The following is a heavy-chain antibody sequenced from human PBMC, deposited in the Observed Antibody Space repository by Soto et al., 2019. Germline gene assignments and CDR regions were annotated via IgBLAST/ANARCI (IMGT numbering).Heavy chain of an antibody. D-gene: IGHD2-21*01. CDR1: GGSISSGDYY. CDR2: IYYIGST. V-gene: IGHV4-30-4*01. J-gene: IGHJ6*02. CDR3: ARVMWGVDV. Sequence: SETLSLTCTVSGGSISSGDYYWSWIRQPPGKGLEGIGYIYYIGSTYYNPSLRSRVTISVDTSKNQFSLKLSSVTAADTAVYYCARVMWGVDVWGQGTTVTVSS.